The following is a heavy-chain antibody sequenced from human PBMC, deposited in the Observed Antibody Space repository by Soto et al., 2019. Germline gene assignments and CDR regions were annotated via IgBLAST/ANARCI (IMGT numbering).Heavy chain of an antibody. CDR3: ARDGADYDDNSGYYGDGMDV. CDR2: IIPMFGTT. V-gene: IGHV1-69*01. CDR1: GGTFSSYG. J-gene: IGHJ6*02. Sequence: QVQLVQSGAEVKKPGSSVRVSCKASGGTFSSYGISWVRQAPGQGIEWLGGIIPMFGTTNYAQKFQDRVTITADESTSTAYMELSSLRFEDTAVYYCARDGADYDDNSGYYGDGMDVWGQGTTVTVSS. D-gene: IGHD3-22*01.